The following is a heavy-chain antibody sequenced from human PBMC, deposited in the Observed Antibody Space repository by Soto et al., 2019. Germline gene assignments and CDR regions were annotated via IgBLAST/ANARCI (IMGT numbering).Heavy chain of an antibody. CDR1: GGSISSYY. D-gene: IGHD1-1*01. CDR3: ARRYGYSFDY. Sequence: QVQLQESGPGRVKPSETLSLTCTVSGGSISSYYWSWIRQPPGKGLEWIGYIYNSGRTNYNPSLKSRVTISVDTSKNQFSLKLSSVTAADTAVYYCARRYGYSFDYWGQGTLVTVSS. V-gene: IGHV4-59*08. CDR2: IYNSGRT. J-gene: IGHJ4*02.